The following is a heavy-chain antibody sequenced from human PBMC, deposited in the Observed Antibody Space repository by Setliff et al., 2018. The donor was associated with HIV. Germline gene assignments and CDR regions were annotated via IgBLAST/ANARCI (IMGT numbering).Heavy chain of an antibody. CDR3: TRGMRPMVKRVPFDY. V-gene: IGHV3-49*03. J-gene: IGHJ4*02. CDR1: GFTSGEYG. Sequence: GGSLRLSCLGSGFTSGEYGMSWFRPAPGKGLEWVGFIRSRPFGGTTEYAASVKGRFTISRDDSKSIAYLQMNSLKSADAAVYYCTRGMRPMVKRVPFDYWGQGTLVTVSS. CDR2: IRSRPFGGTT. D-gene: IGHD2-15*01.